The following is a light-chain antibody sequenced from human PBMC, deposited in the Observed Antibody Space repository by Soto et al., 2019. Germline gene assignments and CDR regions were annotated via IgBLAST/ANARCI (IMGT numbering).Light chain of an antibody. CDR1: SFDVGGYNY. Sequence: QSALTQPASVSGSPGQSITISCTGTSFDVGGYNYVSWYQQHPGKAPKLMIHDVSNRPSGVSNRFSGSKSGNTASLTISGLQAEDEADYYCSSYTSSSSLVFGGGTQLTVL. CDR3: SSYTSSSSLV. J-gene: IGLJ2*01. CDR2: DVS. V-gene: IGLV2-14*03.